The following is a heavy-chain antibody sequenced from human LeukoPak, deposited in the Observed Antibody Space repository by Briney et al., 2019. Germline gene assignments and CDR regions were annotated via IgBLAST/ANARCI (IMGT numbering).Heavy chain of an antibody. CDR3: AKAPHYYGSGSYYNGHGLLDY. CDR2: ISGSGGST. V-gene: IGHV3-23*01. CDR1: GFTFSSYA. D-gene: IGHD3-10*01. J-gene: IGHJ4*02. Sequence: GGSPRLSCAASGFTFSSYAMSWVRQAPGKGLGWVSAISGSGGSTYYADSVKGRFTISRDNSKNTLYLQMNSLRAEDTAVYYCAKAPHYYGSGSYYNGHGLLDYWGQGTLVTVSS.